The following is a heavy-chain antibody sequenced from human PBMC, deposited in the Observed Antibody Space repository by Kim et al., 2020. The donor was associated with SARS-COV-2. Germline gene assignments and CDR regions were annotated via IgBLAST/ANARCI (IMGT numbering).Heavy chain of an antibody. Sequence: ADSVKGRFTISRHNSKNTLYLQMNSLRAEDTAVYYCAKDRKIDSSETFDYWGQGTLVTVSS. CDR3: AKDRKIDSSETFDY. V-gene: IGHV3-23*01. J-gene: IGHJ4*02. D-gene: IGHD6-25*01.